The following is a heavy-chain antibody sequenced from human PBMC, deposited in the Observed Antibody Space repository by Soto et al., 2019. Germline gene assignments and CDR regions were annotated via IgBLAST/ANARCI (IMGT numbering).Heavy chain of an antibody. V-gene: IGHV6-1*01. Sequence: SQTLSLTCAISGYSVSSNSAAWNWIRQSPARGLEWLGRTYYRSKWYNDYAVSVKSRITISPDTSKNQFSLQLNSVTPEDTAVYYCAREGGIAADYGMDVWGQGTTVTVS. CDR3: AREGGIAADYGMDV. CDR1: GYSVSSNSAA. D-gene: IGHD6-13*01. J-gene: IGHJ6*02. CDR2: TYYRSKWYN.